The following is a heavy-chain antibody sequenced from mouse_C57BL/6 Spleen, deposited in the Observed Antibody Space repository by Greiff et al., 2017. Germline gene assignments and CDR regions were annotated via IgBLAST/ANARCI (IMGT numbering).Heavy chain of an antibody. J-gene: IGHJ1*03. CDR1: GYTFTSYW. CDR3: ARGDYDYDDGRYWYFDV. V-gene: IGHV1-52*01. D-gene: IGHD2-4*01. CDR2: IDPSDSET. Sequence: VQLQQPGAELVRPGSSVKLSCKASGYTFTSYWMHWVKQRPIQGLEWIGNIDPSDSETHYNQKFKDKATLTVDKSSSTAYMQLSSLTSEDSAVYYCARGDYDYDDGRYWYFDVWGTGTTVTVSS.